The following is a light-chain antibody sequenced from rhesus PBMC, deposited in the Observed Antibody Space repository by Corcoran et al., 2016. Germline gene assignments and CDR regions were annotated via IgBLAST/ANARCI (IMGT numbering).Light chain of an antibody. CDR1: QVISSW. CDR2: KAS. Sequence: DIQMTQSPYSLSASLGDTFTITCQASQVISSWLAWYQQTPGKAPKLLIDKASRLKDGVTSRFSGSGSGTNFTLTISRLQPEDFVTYYCLQYNSNPFTFGPGTKLDLK. J-gene: IGKJ3*01. CDR3: LQYNSNPFT. V-gene: IGKV1-22*01.